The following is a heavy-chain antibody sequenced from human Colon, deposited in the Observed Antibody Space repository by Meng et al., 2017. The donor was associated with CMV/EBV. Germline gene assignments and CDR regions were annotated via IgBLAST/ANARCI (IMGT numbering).Heavy chain of an antibody. J-gene: IGHJ4*02. D-gene: IGHD3-10*01. CDR1: GNTFNCYC. Sequence: EQLVPSGAEGKKPGAPVKVSCKASGNTFNCYCMHWVRQAPGQGHEWMGWINPDSSGNNHAQKFQGRVTMTTDTSISTAYMELSSLRSADTAVYYCARDLRVWFGDFKNWGQGTLVTVSS. CDR3: ARDLRVWFGDFKN. CDR2: INPDSSGN. V-gene: IGHV1-2*02.